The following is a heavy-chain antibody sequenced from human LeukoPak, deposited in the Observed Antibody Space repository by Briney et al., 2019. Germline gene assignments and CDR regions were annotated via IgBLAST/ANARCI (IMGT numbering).Heavy chain of an antibody. J-gene: IGHJ5*02. CDR1: GFTLVPYT. CDR2: IGSLGTDI. CDR3: ARDLMLLLGELDL. Sequence: GGSLRLSCAASGFTLVPYTMNWVRQVPGKGLEWVSSIGSLGTDIYYTDSVKGRFTVSRDNAQNSLYLQMNSLRAEDTALYCCARDLMLLLGELDLWGQGTLVTVSS. V-gene: IGHV3-21*01. D-gene: IGHD3-16*01.